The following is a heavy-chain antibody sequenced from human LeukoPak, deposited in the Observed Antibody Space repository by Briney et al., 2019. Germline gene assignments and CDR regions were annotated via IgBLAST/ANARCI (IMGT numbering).Heavy chain of an antibody. J-gene: IGHJ6*02. D-gene: IGHD6-25*01. CDR1: GGSISSYY. V-gene: IGHV4-59*08. CDR3: ARYPRLGMDV. CDR2: IYYSGST. Sequence: SETLSLTCTVSGGSISSYYWSWIRQPPGKGLEWIGYIYYSGSTNYNPSLKSRVTISVDTSKNQFSLKLSSVTAADTAVYYCARYPRLGMDVWGQGTTVTVSS.